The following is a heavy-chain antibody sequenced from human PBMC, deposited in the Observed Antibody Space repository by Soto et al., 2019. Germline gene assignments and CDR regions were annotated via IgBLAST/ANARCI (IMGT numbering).Heavy chain of an antibody. CDR2: MNPNSGNT. V-gene: IGHV1-8*01. CDR3: ASGIAAAEGAFDI. D-gene: IGHD6-13*01. Sequence: ASVKVSCKASGYTFTSYDINWVRQATGQGLEWMGWMNPNSGNTGYAQEFQGRVTMTRNTSISTAYMELSSLRSEDTAVYYCASGIAAAEGAFDIWGQGTMVTVSS. CDR1: GYTFTSYD. J-gene: IGHJ3*02.